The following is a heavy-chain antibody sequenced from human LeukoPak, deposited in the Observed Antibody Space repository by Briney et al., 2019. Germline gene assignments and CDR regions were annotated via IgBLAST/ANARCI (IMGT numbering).Heavy chain of an antibody. CDR1: GGSFSGYY. CDR2: INHSGST. J-gene: IGHJ6*02. Sequence: PETLSLTCAVYGGSFSGYYWSWIRQPPGKGLEWIGEINHSGSTNYNPSLKSRVTISVDTSKNQFSLKLSSVTAADTAVYYCARGLQLPYTYYYYGMDVWGQGTTVTVSS. V-gene: IGHV4-34*01. CDR3: ARGLQLPYTYYYYGMDV. D-gene: IGHD5-18*01.